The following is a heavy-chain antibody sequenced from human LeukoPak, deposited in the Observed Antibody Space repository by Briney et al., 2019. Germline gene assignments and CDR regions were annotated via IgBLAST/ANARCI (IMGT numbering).Heavy chain of an antibody. Sequence: SQTLSLTCTVSGGSISSGGYYWGWIRQPPGKGLEWIGSIYYSGSTYYNPSLKSRVTISVDTSKNQFSLKLSPVTAADTAVYYCARNLRYCSGGSCYSGGFDYWGQGTLVTVSS. D-gene: IGHD2-15*01. CDR3: ARNLRYCSGGSCYSGGFDY. CDR1: GGSISSGGYY. J-gene: IGHJ4*02. CDR2: IYYSGST. V-gene: IGHV4-39*01.